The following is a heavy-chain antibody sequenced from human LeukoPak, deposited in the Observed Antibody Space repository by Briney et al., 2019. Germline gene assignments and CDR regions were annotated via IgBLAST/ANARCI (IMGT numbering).Heavy chain of an antibody. D-gene: IGHD5-12*01. Sequence: SETLSLTCTVSGGSISSSSYFWGWIRQPPGKGLEWIGSNYYSGSTYYNPSLESRVTISVDTSKNQFSLKLNSVTAADTAVYYCARHGGLKYGGYEKRFDYWGQGTLVTVSS. V-gene: IGHV4-39*01. CDR3: ARHGGLKYGGYEKRFDY. J-gene: IGHJ4*02. CDR2: NYYSGST. CDR1: GGSISSSSYF.